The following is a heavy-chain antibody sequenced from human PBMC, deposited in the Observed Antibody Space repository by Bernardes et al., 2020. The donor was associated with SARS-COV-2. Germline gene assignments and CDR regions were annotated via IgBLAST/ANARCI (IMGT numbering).Heavy chain of an antibody. D-gene: IGHD3-10*01. CDR3: ARDDRWFGDRKLDY. J-gene: IGHJ4*02. Sequence: GSLRLSCAASGFTFSSYSMNWVRQAPGKGLEWVSYISSSSSTIYYADSVKGRFTISRDNAKNSLYLQMNSLRDEDTAVYYCARDDRWFGDRKLDYWGQGTLVTVSS. CDR2: ISSSSSTI. V-gene: IGHV3-48*02. CDR1: GFTFSSYS.